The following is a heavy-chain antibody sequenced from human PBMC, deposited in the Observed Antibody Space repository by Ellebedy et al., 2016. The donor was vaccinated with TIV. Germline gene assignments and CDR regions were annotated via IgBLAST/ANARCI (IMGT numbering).Heavy chain of an antibody. CDR2: IRSKAYGGTT. J-gene: IGHJ5*02. V-gene: IGHV3-72*01. Sequence: GESLKISCEASGFSFSDHYMDWVRQAPGKGLEWVGFIRSKAYGGTTEYAASVKGRFTISRDDSKKLLYLQMNSLKTEDTAVYYCTRELRRAWFDPWGQGTVVTVSS. CDR3: TRELRRAWFDP. D-gene: IGHD3-16*01. CDR1: GFSFSDHY.